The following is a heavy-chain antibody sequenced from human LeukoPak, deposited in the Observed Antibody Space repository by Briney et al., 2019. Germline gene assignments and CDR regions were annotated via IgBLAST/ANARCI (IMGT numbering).Heavy chain of an antibody. CDR1: GYSFTNYW. Sequence: GESLKISCQGSGYSFTNYWIAWVRQMPGKGLEWMGIIYPGDSDTRYSPSFQGQVTISADKSISTAYLQWSTLKASETAVYYCARRKWELDKDKYYFDSWGQGTRVTVSS. CDR3: ARRKWELDKDKYYFDS. J-gene: IGHJ4*02. V-gene: IGHV5-51*01. CDR2: IYPGDSDT. D-gene: IGHD1-26*01.